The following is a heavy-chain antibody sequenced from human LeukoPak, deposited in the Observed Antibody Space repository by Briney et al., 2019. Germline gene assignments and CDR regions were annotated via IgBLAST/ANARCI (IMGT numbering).Heavy chain of an antibody. V-gene: IGHV3-23*01. Sequence: GGSLRLSCVASGFPFSSYWMTWVRQAPGRGLEWVSSISFSGGSTYYAGPVKGRFTISRDNSKSTLYLQMNSLRGEDTALYYCAKGPPHCGGDCYSDHWGQGTLVSVSS. D-gene: IGHD2-21*02. CDR3: AKGPPHCGGDCYSDH. J-gene: IGHJ4*02. CDR2: ISFSGGST. CDR1: GFPFSSYW.